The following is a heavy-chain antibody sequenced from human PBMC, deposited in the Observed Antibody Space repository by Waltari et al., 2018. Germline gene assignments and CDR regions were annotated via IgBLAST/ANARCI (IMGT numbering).Heavy chain of an antibody. CDR3: AKEVGVSGTSYMSYFDH. J-gene: IGHJ4*02. CDR1: GFPFSNYG. D-gene: IGHD3-10*01. V-gene: IGHV3-30*18. CDR2: VSYDGVTK. Sequence: QVQLVESWGDVVQPGRSLRLSCAASGFPFSNYGLEGVRQAPGKGLEWVAVVSYDGVTKYYAESVKGRFTISRDNSKNTLYLQMNSLRAEDTAVYYCAKEVGVSGTSYMSYFDHWGQGSLVTVSS.